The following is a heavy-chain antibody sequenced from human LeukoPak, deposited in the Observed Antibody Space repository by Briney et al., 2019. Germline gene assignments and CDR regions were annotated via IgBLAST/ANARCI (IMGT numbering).Heavy chain of an antibody. Sequence: SVKVSCRASGSTFSSYAISWVRQAPGQGLEWMGGIIPIFGTANYAQKFQGRVTITTDESTSTAYMELSSLRSEDTAVYYCASHYGGNWNDAFDIWGQGTMVTVSS. CDR2: IIPIFGTA. CDR3: ASHYGGNWNDAFDI. J-gene: IGHJ3*02. V-gene: IGHV1-69*05. D-gene: IGHD4-23*01. CDR1: GSTFSSYA.